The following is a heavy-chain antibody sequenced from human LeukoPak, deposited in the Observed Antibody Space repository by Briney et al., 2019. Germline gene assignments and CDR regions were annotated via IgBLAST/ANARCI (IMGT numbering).Heavy chain of an antibody. CDR1: GYTLTELS. V-gene: IGHV1-24*01. CDR3: ATGVLRFLKWHDAFDI. Sequence: ASVTVSCRVSGYTLTELSMHWVRQAPGKGLEWMGGFDREDGETIYAQKFQGRVTMTEDTSTDTAYMELSSLRSEDTAVYYCATGVLRFLKWHDAFDIWGQGTMVTVSS. J-gene: IGHJ3*02. CDR2: FDREDGET. D-gene: IGHD3-3*01.